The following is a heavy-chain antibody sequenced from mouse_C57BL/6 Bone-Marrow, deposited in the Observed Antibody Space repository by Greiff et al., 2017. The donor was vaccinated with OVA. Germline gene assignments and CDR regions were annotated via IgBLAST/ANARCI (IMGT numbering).Heavy chain of an antibody. J-gene: IGHJ2*01. V-gene: IGHV3-6*01. D-gene: IGHD2-5*01. Sequence: EVKLQESGPGLVKPSQSLSLTCSVTGYSITSGYYWTWIRQFPGNKLEWMGYISYDGSNNYNPSLKNRISITRDTSKNQFFLKLNSVTTEDTATYYCARDDSNYLYYFDYWGQGTTLTVSS. CDR2: ISYDGSN. CDR1: GYSITSGYY. CDR3: ARDDSNYLYYFDY.